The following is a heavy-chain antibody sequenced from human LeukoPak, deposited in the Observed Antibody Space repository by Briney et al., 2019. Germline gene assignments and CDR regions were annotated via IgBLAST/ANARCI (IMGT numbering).Heavy chain of an antibody. J-gene: IGHJ6*02. CDR1: GFTFSSYA. CDR2: ISYDGSNK. Sequence: SGGSLRLSCAASGFTFSSYAMHWVRQAPGKGLEWVAVISYDGSNKYYADSVKGRFTISRDNAKNSLYLQMNSQRAEDTAVYYCARVIYDILTGYYKHYYGMDVWGQGTTVTVSS. CDR3: ARVIYDILTGYYKHYYGMDV. D-gene: IGHD3-9*01. V-gene: IGHV3-30-3*01.